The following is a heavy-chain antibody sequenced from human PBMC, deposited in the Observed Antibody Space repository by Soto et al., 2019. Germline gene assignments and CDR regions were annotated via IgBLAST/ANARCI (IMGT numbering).Heavy chain of an antibody. CDR3: ARFEGSSWYLYYYYYMDV. Sequence: GASVKVSCKASGYTFTSYDINWVRQATGQGLEWMGWMNPNSGNTGYAQRFQGRVTMTRNTSISTAYMELSSLRSEDTAVYYCARFEGSSWYLYYYYYMDVWGKGTTVTVS. CDR2: MNPNSGNT. D-gene: IGHD6-13*01. V-gene: IGHV1-8*01. CDR1: GYTFTSYD. J-gene: IGHJ6*03.